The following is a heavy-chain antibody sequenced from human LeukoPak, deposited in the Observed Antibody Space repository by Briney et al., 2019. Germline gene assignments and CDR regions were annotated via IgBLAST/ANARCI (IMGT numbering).Heavy chain of an antibody. Sequence: GASVKVSCTASGGTFSSYAISWVRQAPGQGLEWMGGIIPIFGTANYAQKFQGRVTITADESTSTAYMELSSLRSEDTAVYYCARDLLGYCSGGSCSQPGVGMDVWGQGTTVTVS. D-gene: IGHD2-15*01. J-gene: IGHJ6*02. CDR2: IIPIFGTA. CDR1: GGTFSSYA. V-gene: IGHV1-69*13. CDR3: ARDLLGYCSGGSCSQPGVGMDV.